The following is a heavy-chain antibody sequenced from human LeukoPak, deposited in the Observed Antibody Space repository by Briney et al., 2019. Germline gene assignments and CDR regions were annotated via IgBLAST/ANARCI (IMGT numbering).Heavy chain of an antibody. D-gene: IGHD1-26*01. Sequence: QTGGSLRLSCAASGFTFSNHWMHWVRQAPGKGLMWVSRINRDGSSTDYADSVKGRFTISRDDAKSTLFLQVNSLRAEDTAVYFCARSVGATDYFDYWGQGTLVTVSS. CDR1: GFTFSNHW. CDR2: INRDGSST. V-gene: IGHV3-74*01. CDR3: ARSVGATDYFDY. J-gene: IGHJ4*02.